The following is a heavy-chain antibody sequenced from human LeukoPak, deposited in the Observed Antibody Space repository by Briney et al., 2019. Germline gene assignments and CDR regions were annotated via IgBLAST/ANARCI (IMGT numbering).Heavy chain of an antibody. D-gene: IGHD3-22*01. CDR1: GYTFTSYG. J-gene: IGHJ3*02. Sequence: EASVKVSCKASGYTFTSYGISWVRQAPGQGLEWMGWISAYNGNTNYAQKLQGRVTMTTDTSTSTAYMELRSLRSDDTAVYYCAREYYYDSSGYYFNAFGIWGQGTMVTVSS. V-gene: IGHV1-18*01. CDR3: AREYYYDSSGYYFNAFGI. CDR2: ISAYNGNT.